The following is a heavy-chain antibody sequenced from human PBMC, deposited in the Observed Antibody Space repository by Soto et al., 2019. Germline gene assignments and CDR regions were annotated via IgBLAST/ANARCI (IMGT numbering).Heavy chain of an antibody. CDR1: QFTFSSYA. V-gene: IGHV3-23*01. Sequence: PVWSLRLSCTSSQFTFSSYAMSLVLQTPLKGLEWFSAISGSGGSTYYADSVKGRFTISRDNSKNTLYLQMNSLRAEDTAVYYCAKDRIAAAGTGVFEYWGQGTLVTVSS. CDR3: AKDRIAAAGTGVFEY. CDR2: ISGSGGST. J-gene: IGHJ4*02. D-gene: IGHD6-13*01.